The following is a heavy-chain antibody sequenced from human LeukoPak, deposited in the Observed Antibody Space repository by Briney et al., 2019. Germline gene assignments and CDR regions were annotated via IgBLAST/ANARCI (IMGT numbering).Heavy chain of an antibody. CDR2: INPNSGGT. CDR1: GYTFTGYY. J-gene: IGHJ1*01. D-gene: IGHD3-22*01. Sequence: ASVKVSCKASGYTFTGYYMHWVRQAPGQGLEWMGWINPNSGGTNYAQKFQGRVTMTRDTSISTAYMELSRLRSDDTVVYYCARGSSRYYYDSSGYQTAEYFQHWGQGTLVTVSS. CDR3: ARGSSRYYYDSSGYQTAEYFQH. V-gene: IGHV1-2*02.